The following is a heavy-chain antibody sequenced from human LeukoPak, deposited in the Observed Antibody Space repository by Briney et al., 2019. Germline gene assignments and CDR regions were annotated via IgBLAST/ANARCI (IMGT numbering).Heavy chain of an antibody. D-gene: IGHD5-12*01. CDR1: GYSFTSYW. J-gene: IGHJ5*02. CDR3: ARSRHPRGYSGYDLFWFDP. V-gene: IGHV5-51*01. CDR2: IYPGDSDT. Sequence: GESLKISCKGSGYSFTSYWIGWVRQMPGKGLEWMGIIYPGDSDTRYSPSFQGQVTISADKSISTAYLQWSSLKASDTAMYYCARSRHPRGYSGYDLFWFDPWGQGTLVTVSS.